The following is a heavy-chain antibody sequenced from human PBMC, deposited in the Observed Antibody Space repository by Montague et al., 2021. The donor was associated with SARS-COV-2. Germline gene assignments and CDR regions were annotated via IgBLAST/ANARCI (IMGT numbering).Heavy chain of an antibody. CDR2: IYYSGST. D-gene: IGHD6-13*01. CDR1: GGSISSSSYY. V-gene: IGHV4-39*07. J-gene: IGHJ6*02. Sequence: SETLSLTCTVSGGSISSSSYYWGRIRQPPGKGLEWIGGIYYSGSTYYNPSLKSRVTISVDTSKNQFSLKLSSVTAADTAVYYCARVGRQQLVRLSGMDVWGQGTTVTVSS. CDR3: ARVGRQQLVRLSGMDV.